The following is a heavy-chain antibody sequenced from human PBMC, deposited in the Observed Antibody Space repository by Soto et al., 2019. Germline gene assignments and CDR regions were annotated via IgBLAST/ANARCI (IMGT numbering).Heavy chain of an antibody. V-gene: IGHV5-51*01. CDR3: ARRRDTAMEYFDY. CDR2: IYPGDSDT. J-gene: IGHJ4*02. CDR1: GYSFTSYW. D-gene: IGHD5-18*01. Sequence: GESLKISCKGSGYSFTSYWIGWVRQMPGKGLEWMGIIYPGDSDTRYSPSFQGQGTISADKSIGTAYLQWSSLKASDTAMYYCARRRDTAMEYFDYWGQGTLVTVSS.